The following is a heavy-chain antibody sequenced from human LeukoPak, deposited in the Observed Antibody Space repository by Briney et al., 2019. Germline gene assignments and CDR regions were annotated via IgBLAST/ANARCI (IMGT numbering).Heavy chain of an antibody. CDR3: ANSDSSGYYDY. V-gene: IGHV3-30*18. Sequence: GGSLRLSCVASGFTFSNYGMHWVRQAPGQGLEWVAVISYHGSDKYYPDSVKGRFTVSRDNSKNTLYLQMTSLRAEDTAVYYCANSDSSGYYDYWGQGTLVTVSS. J-gene: IGHJ4*02. CDR1: GFTFSNYG. CDR2: ISYHGSDK. D-gene: IGHD3-22*01.